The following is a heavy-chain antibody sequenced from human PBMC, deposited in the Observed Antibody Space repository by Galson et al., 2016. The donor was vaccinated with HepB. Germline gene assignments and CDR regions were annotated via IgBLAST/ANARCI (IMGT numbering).Heavy chain of an antibody. D-gene: IGHD3-3*01. V-gene: IGHV3-53*01. Sequence: SLRLSCAASGFTVSTNYLTWVRQAPGKGLEWVSVIYSGGTNYYADSVKGRFTIPRDTSKNTLYLQMNSLRAEDTAVYYCARGKRYYDFWSGPEHDYWGQGTLVTVSS. CDR1: GFTVSTNY. CDR2: IYSGGTN. J-gene: IGHJ4*02. CDR3: ARGKRYYDFWSGPEHDY.